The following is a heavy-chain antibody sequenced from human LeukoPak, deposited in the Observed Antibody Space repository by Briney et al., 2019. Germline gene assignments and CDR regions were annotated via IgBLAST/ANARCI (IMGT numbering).Heavy chain of an antibody. CDR2: MYYSGST. V-gene: IGHV4-59*01. CDR3: ATTGGYPLNWFDP. Sequence: SETLSLTCTASGGSISSYYWSWIRQPPGKGLEWIGYMYYSGSTNYNPSLKSRVTISVDTSKNQFSLKLSSVTAADTAMYYCATTGGYPLNWFDPWGQETLVTVSS. D-gene: IGHD7-27*01. CDR1: GGSISSYY. J-gene: IGHJ5*02.